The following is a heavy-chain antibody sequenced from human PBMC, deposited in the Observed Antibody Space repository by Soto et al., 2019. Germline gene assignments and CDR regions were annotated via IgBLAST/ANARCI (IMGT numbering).Heavy chain of an antibody. CDR3: ARGDGIVGATSYFDY. D-gene: IGHD1-26*01. J-gene: IGHJ4*02. V-gene: IGHV4-59*01. Sequence: QVQLQESGPGLVKPSETLSLTCAVSGGSISSYYWSWIRQPPGKGLEWIGYIYYSGSTNYNPSLKSRVTISVDTSKNQFSLKLSSVTAADTAVYYCARGDGIVGATSYFDYWGQGTLVTVSS. CDR2: IYYSGST. CDR1: GGSISSYY.